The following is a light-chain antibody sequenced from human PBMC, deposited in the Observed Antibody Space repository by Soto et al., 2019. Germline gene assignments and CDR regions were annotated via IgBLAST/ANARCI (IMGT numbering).Light chain of an antibody. CDR3: QQYGSSPLT. V-gene: IGKV3-20*01. CDR1: QSVSSSF. CDR2: GAS. J-gene: IGKJ4*01. Sequence: EIVLTQSPGTLSLSPGERATLSCRASQSVSSSFLAWYQQKPGQAPRLLIYGASSRATGIPDRFSGSGSGTDFTLTISRLEPEDVAVYYCQQYGSSPLTFGXGTKVXI.